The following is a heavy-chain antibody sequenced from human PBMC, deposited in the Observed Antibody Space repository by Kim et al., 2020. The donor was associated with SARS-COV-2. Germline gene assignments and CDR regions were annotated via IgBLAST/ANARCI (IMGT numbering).Heavy chain of an antibody. D-gene: IGHD3-10*01. CDR2: IYYSGST. V-gene: IGHV4-59*01. CDR1: GGSISSYY. Sequence: SETLSLTCTVSGGSISSYYWSWIRQPPGKGLEWIGYIYYSGSTNYNPSLKSRVTISVDTSKNQFSLKLSSVTAADTAVYYCARVPLVRGVNYYYYYGMDVWGQGTTGTVPS. J-gene: IGHJ6*02. CDR3: ARVPLVRGVNYYYYYGMDV.